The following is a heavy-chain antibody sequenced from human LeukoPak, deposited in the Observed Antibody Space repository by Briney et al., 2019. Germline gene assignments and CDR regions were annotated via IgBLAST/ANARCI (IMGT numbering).Heavy chain of an antibody. J-gene: IGHJ4*02. Sequence: GASVTVSFKSSGGTFSIYAISWVRQAPGQGLELMGRIIPILGIANYAQKFQGRVTITADKSTSTAYMELSSLRSEDTAVYYCARDGAAAGPIDYWGQGTLVTVSS. D-gene: IGHD6-13*01. CDR1: GGTFSIYA. CDR3: ARDGAAAGPIDY. V-gene: IGHV1-69*04. CDR2: IIPILGIA.